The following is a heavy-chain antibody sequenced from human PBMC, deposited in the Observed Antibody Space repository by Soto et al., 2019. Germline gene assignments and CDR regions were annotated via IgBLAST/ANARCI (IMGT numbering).Heavy chain of an antibody. CDR1: GGSISSYY. D-gene: IGHD6-6*01. CDR3: AREGYSSSAGDYYYYYYMDV. Sequence: SKTLALTCTVSGGSISSYYWRWIRRPPGRGLEWIGYIYYSGSTNYNPSLKSRVTISVDTSKNQFSLKLGSVTAADTAVYYCAREGYSSSAGDYYYYYYMDVWGKGTTVT. J-gene: IGHJ6*03. CDR2: IYYSGST. V-gene: IGHV4-59*01.